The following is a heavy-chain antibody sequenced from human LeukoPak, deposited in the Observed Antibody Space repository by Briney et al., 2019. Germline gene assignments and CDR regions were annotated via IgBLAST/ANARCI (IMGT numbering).Heavy chain of an antibody. J-gene: IGHJ4*02. Sequence: ASVKVSCKASGYTFTSDDINWVRQATGQGLEWMGWMNPNSGNTGYAQKFQGRVTMTRNTSISTAYMELSRLRSDDTAVYYCARDLGFLEWLFDVVEPYFDYWGQGTLVTVSS. D-gene: IGHD3-3*01. CDR2: MNPNSGNT. V-gene: IGHV1-8*01. CDR1: GYTFTSDD. CDR3: ARDLGFLEWLFDVVEPYFDY.